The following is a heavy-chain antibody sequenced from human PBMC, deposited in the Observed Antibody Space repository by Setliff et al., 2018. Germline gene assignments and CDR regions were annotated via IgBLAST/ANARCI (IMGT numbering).Heavy chain of an antibody. CDR3: ARAGTYRYFDY. V-gene: IGHV4-39*01. Sequence: ASETLSLTCTVSGASLSSGTYYWGWIRQPPGEGLEWIGRIYYRGDTYYNASLKGRLTISVDTAQNQFSLRLTSVTAADTAVYYCARAGTYRYFDYWGQGALVTVSS. CDR1: GASLSSGTYY. CDR2: IYYRGDT. J-gene: IGHJ4*02. D-gene: IGHD1-1*01.